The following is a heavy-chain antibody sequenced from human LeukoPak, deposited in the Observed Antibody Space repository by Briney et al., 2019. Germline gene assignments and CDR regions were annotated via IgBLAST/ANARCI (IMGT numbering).Heavy chain of an antibody. D-gene: IGHD3-22*01. J-gene: IGHJ1*01. CDR3: ARDLGYYDSSGYSAEYFQH. Sequence: PGGSLRLSCAASGFTFSSYWMSWVRQAPGKGLEWVANIKQDGSEKYYVDSVKGRFTISRDNAKNSLYLQMNSLRAEDTAVYYCARDLGYYDSSGYSAEYFQHWGQGTLVTVSS. CDR1: GFTFSSYW. CDR2: IKQDGSEK. V-gene: IGHV3-7*01.